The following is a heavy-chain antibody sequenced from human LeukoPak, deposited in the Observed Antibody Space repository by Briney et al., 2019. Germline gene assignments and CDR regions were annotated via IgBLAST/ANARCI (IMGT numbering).Heavy chain of an antibody. CDR1: GVNFISYG. Sequence: GGSLRLSCAASGVNFISYGMSWLRQAPGKGREWGSCISGSGGNTYYADSVKGPFTISRDNSKNTLYLQINSLRAEDTAVYYCAKSGPPEVLAFDYWGQGTLVTVS. J-gene: IGHJ4*02. CDR3: AKSGPPEVLAFDY. D-gene: IGHD3-3*01. V-gene: IGHV3-23*01. CDR2: ISGSGGNT.